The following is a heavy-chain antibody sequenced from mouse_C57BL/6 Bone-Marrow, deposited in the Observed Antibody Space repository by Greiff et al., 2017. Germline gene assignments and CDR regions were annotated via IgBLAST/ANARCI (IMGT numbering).Heavy chain of an antibody. CDR2: IHPNSGST. J-gene: IGHJ4*01. Sequence: QVQLQQPGAELVKPGASVKLSCKASGYTFTSYWMHWVKQRPGQGLEWIGMIHPNSGSTNYNEKFKSKATLTVDKSSSTAYMQLSSLTSEDSAVYYCARRSNYEDYYAMDYWGQGTSVTVSS. V-gene: IGHV1-64*01. CDR3: ARRSNYEDYYAMDY. D-gene: IGHD2-5*01. CDR1: GYTFTSYW.